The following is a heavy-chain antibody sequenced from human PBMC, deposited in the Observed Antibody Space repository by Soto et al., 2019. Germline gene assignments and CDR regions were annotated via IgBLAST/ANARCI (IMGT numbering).Heavy chain of an antibody. D-gene: IGHD1-1*01. Sequence: SETLSLTCTVSGGSISSGGYYWSWIRQPPGKGLEWIGYIYYSGSTNYNPSLKSRVTISVDTSKNQFSLKLSSVTAADTAVYYCARNGEWKQEASAIWGQGTMVTVSS. CDR1: GGSISSGGYY. V-gene: IGHV4-61*08. CDR3: ARNGEWKQEASAI. J-gene: IGHJ3*02. CDR2: IYYSGST.